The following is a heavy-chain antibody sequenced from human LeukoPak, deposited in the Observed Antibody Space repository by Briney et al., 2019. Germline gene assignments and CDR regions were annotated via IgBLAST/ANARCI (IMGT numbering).Heavy chain of an antibody. V-gene: IGHV3-23*01. CDR3: AKDYSGYECGDY. D-gene: IGHD5-12*01. CDR2: IRGSGGGT. CDR1: GFTFSSYV. Sequence: GGSLRLSCAASGFTFSSYVMSWVRQAPGKGLEWVSSIRGSGGGTYYADSVKGRFTISRDNSKNTLYLQMNSLRAEDTALYYCAKDYSGYECGDYWGQGTLVTVSP. J-gene: IGHJ4*02.